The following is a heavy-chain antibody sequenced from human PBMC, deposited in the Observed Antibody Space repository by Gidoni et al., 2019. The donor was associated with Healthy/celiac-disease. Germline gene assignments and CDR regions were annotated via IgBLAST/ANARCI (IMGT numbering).Heavy chain of an antibody. CDR1: GGSISSSSYY. V-gene: IGHV4-39*01. D-gene: IGHD3-22*01. CDR3: ARFPHYYDSSGYSIFGAFDI. Sequence: QLQLQESGPGLVKPSETLSLTCTVSGGSISSSSYYWGWIRQPPGKGLEWIGSIYYSGSTYYNPYLKSRVTISVDTSKNQFSLKLSSVTAADTAVYYCARFPHYYDSSGYSIFGAFDIWGQGTMVTVSS. CDR2: IYYSGST. J-gene: IGHJ3*02.